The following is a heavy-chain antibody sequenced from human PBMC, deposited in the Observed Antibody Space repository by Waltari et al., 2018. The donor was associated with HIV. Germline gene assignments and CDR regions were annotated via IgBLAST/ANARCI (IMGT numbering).Heavy chain of an antibody. V-gene: IGHV1-8*01. CDR3: ARRYDSGTNIAGY. CDR1: GYPFTSSY. J-gene: IGHJ4*02. D-gene: IGHD3-10*01. Sequence: QVQLVQSGAEVKKPGASVKVSCKASGYPFTSSYINWVRPATGQGLEWMGWMNPNSGNTGYAQKFQGRVTMTRNTSISTAYMELSGLRSEDTAVYYCARRYDSGTNIAGYWGQGTLVTVSS. CDR2: MNPNSGNT.